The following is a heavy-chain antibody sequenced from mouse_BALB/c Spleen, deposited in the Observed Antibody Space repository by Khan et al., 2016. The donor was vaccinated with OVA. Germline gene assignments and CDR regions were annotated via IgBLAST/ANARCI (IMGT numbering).Heavy chain of an antibody. CDR2: ISYSGST. CDR3: ASELGRYYAMDY. D-gene: IGHD4-1*01. V-gene: IGHV3-2*02. Sequence: EVQLQESGPGLVKPSQSLSLTCTVTGYSITSDYAWNWIRQFPGNKLEWMGYISYSGSTTYNPSLNSRISIPRDTSKDQFFLQLKSVTSKDTATYYCASELGRYYAMDYWGQGTSVTVSS. J-gene: IGHJ4*01. CDR1: GYSITSDYA.